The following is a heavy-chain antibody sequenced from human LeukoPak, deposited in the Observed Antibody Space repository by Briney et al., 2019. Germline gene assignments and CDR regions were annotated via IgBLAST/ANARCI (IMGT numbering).Heavy chain of an antibody. D-gene: IGHD3-10*01. Sequence: GRSLRLSCAASGFTFSSYGMHWVRQAPGKGLEWVAVISYDGSNKYYADSVKGRFTISRDNSKNTLYLQMNSLRAEDPAVYYCAKGTYYYGSTESTGSWYFDLWGRGTLVAVSS. CDR2: ISYDGSNK. V-gene: IGHV3-30*18. J-gene: IGHJ2*01. CDR3: AKGTYYYGSTESTGSWYFDL. CDR1: GFTFSSYG.